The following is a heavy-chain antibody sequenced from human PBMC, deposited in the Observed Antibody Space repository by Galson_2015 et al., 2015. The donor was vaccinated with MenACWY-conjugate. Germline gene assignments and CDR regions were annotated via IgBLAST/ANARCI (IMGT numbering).Heavy chain of an antibody. D-gene: IGHD2-2*01. V-gene: IGHV1-46*01. Sequence: SVKVSCKASGYTFTSYYMHWVRQAPGQGLEWMGIINPSGGSTTNAQNFRGRVTMTRDTSTNKVYMELSSLKSEDTAVYYCAREWSGGLEVPTSIHIPDENYYYGMDVWGRGTTVTVSS. CDR1: GYTFTSYY. J-gene: IGHJ6*02. CDR2: INPSGGST. CDR3: AREWSGGLEVPTSIHIPDENYYYGMDV.